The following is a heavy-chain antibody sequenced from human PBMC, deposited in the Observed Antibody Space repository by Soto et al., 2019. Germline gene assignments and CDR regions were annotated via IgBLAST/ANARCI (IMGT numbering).Heavy chain of an antibody. V-gene: IGHV3-33*01. D-gene: IGHD5-18*01. CDR2: IWYDGSNK. CDR3: ATSGVVDTAMVFYGMDV. Sequence: PGGSLRLSCAASGFTFSSYGMHWFRQAPGKGLEWVAVIWYDGSNKYYADSVKGRFTISRDNSKNTLYLQMNSLRAEDTAVYYCATSGVVDTAMVFYGMDVWGQGTTVTVSS. J-gene: IGHJ6*02. CDR1: GFTFSSYG.